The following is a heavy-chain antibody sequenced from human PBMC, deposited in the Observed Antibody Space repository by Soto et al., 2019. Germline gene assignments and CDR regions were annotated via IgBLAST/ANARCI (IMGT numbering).Heavy chain of an antibody. J-gene: IGHJ3*02. CDR3: ARDFIRGIVTPVDAFDI. CDR2: INAGNGNT. CDR1: GYTFTSYA. V-gene: IGHV1-3*01. D-gene: IGHD3-10*01. Sequence: ASVKVSCKASGYTFTSYAMHWVRQAPGQRLERMGWINAGNGNTKYSQKFQGRVTITRDTSASTAYMELSSLRSEDTAVYYCARDFIRGIVTPVDAFDIWGQGTMVTVSS.